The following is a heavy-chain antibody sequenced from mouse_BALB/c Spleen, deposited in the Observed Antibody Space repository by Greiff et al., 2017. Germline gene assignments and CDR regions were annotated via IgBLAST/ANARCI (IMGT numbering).Heavy chain of an antibody. CDR3: ARWILYVGYFHFDY. Sequence: QVQLQQSGAELARPGASVKLSCKASGYTFTSYWMQWVKQRPGQGLEWIGAIYPGDGDTRYTQKFKGKATLTADKSSSTAYMQLSSLASEDSAVYYCARWILYVGYFHFDYWGQGTTLTVSS. V-gene: IGHV1-87*01. J-gene: IGHJ2*01. CDR2: IYPGDGDT. D-gene: IGHD2-3*01. CDR1: GYTFTSYW.